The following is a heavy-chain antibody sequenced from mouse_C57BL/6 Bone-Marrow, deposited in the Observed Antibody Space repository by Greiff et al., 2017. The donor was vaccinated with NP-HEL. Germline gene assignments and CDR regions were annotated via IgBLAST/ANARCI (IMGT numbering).Heavy chain of an antibody. CDR3: AKNLRDDYFYYAMDY. D-gene: IGHD2-4*01. Sequence: VMLVESGPGLVQPSQSLSITCTVSGFSLTSYGVHWVRQSPGKGLEWLGVIWRGGSTDYNAAFMSRLSITKDNAKSQVCFKMNSLQAVDTAIYYCAKNLRDDYFYYAMDYWGQGTSVTVSS. CDR1: GFSLTSYG. CDR2: IWRGGST. J-gene: IGHJ4*01. V-gene: IGHV2-5*01.